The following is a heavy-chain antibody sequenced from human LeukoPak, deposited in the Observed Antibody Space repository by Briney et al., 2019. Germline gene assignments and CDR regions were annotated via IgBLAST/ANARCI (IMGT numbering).Heavy chain of an antibody. CDR1: GYSISSGYY. D-gene: IGHD6-19*01. V-gene: IGHV4-38-2*02. CDR3: ARAVAVISYNWFDP. CDR2: IYHSGST. Sequence: SETLSLTCTVSGYSISSGYYWGWIRPPPGKGLEWIGSIYHSGSTYYNPSLKSRVTISVDTSKNQFSLKLSSVTAADTAVYYCARAVAVISYNWFDPWGQGTLVTVSS. J-gene: IGHJ5*02.